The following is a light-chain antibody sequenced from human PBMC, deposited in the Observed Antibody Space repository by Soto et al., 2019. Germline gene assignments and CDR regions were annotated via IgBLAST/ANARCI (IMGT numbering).Light chain of an antibody. CDR1: QSFNSIY. J-gene: IGKJ1*01. CDR2: GAS. V-gene: IGKV3-20*01. Sequence: ETVLTQSPGTLSLSPGERATLSCRASQSFNSIYLAWYQQKPGQAPRLLIYGASSRATGIPDRFSGSGSGTDFTLTISRLEPEDFAVYYCHQYDSWTFXQGTKVDIK. CDR3: HQYDSWT.